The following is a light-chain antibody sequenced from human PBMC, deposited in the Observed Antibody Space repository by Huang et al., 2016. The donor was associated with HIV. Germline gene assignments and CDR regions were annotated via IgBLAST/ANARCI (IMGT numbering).Light chain of an antibody. CDR3: QQYGSLPLT. J-gene: IGKJ4*01. Sequence: EIVLTQSPGTLSLSPGERATLSCRASQSVGSNYLAWYQQRPGRAPRLLIYGASSRAAGIPDRFSGSGSGTDFTLTISRLEPEDFAVYSCQQYGSLPLTFGGETKVEIK. CDR2: GAS. CDR1: QSVGSNY. V-gene: IGKV3-20*01.